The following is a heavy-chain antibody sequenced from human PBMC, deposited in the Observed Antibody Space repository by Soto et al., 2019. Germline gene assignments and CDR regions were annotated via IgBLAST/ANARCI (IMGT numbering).Heavy chain of an antibody. V-gene: IGHV1-3*01. CDR3: AKDIGASSSSWLRRRAFAP. Sequence: ASVKVSWKASGYSFTTYTMHWVRQAPGQSLEWMGWINAGNGNTKYSQKFQGRVTISRDTSASTAYMELSSLRAEDTAVYYCAKDIGASSSSWLRRRAFAPWGQGTLVTVSS. J-gene: IGHJ5*02. D-gene: IGHD6-13*01. CDR1: GYSFTTYT. CDR2: INAGNGNT.